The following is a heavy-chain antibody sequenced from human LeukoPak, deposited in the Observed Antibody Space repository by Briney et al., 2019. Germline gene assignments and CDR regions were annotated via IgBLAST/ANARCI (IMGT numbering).Heavy chain of an antibody. J-gene: IGHJ5*02. CDR1: GFTFSSYS. CDR2: ISSSSSTI. V-gene: IGHV3-48*01. D-gene: IGHD4-17*01. CDR3: ARDSYGDYVSWFDP. Sequence: TGGSLRLSCAASGFTFSSYSMNWVRQAPGKGLEWVSYISSSSSTIYYADSVKGRFTISRDNAKNSLYLQMNSLRAEDTAVYYCARDSYGDYVSWFDPWGQGTLVTVSS.